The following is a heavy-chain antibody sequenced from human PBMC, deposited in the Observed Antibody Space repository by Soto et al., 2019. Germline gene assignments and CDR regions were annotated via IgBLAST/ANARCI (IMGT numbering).Heavy chain of an antibody. Sequence: GESLKISCKGSGFTFTSYWIAWVRQMPGKGLEWMGIIYPGDSDTSYSPSFQGQVTIAAAPSITPAYLHWSSLKASDTAIYYCAKHDGYCSPTTCSNCDSWGQGTLVTVSS. D-gene: IGHD2-2*01. V-gene: IGHV5-51*01. CDR3: AKHDGYCSPTTCSNCDS. CDR2: IYPGDSDT. J-gene: IGHJ4*02. CDR1: GFTFTSYW.